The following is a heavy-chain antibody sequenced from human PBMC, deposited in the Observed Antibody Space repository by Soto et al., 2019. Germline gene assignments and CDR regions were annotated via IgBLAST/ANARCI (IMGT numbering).Heavy chain of an antibody. D-gene: IGHD3-10*01. Sequence: ASVKVSCKASGYTFTSYYMHWVRQAPGQGLEWMGIINPSGGSTSYAQKFQGRVTMTRDTSMSTVYMELSSLRFEDTAVFYCARVSKWYGSGSYYFDYWGQGTLVTVSS. V-gene: IGHV1-46*03. CDR2: INPSGGST. CDR3: ARVSKWYGSGSYYFDY. CDR1: GYTFTSYY. J-gene: IGHJ4*02.